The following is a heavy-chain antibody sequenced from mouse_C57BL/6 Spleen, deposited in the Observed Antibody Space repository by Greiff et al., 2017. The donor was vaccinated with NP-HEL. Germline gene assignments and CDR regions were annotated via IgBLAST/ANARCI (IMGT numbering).Heavy chain of an antibody. V-gene: IGHV1-53*01. CDR3: SEGDYEPTFDY. D-gene: IGHD2-4*01. J-gene: IGHJ2*01. CDR2: INPSNGGT. Sequence: QVQLKQPGTELVKPGASVKLSCKASGYTFTSYWMHWVKQRPGQGLEWIGNINPSNGGTNYNEKFKSKATLTVDKSSRTAYMQLSSLKSKDSAVYYCSEGDYEPTFDYWGQGTTLTVSS. CDR1: GYTFTSYW.